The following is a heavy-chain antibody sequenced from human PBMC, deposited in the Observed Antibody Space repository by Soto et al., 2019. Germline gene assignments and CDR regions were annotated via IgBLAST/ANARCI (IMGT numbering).Heavy chain of an antibody. V-gene: IGHV3-33*01. J-gene: IGHJ4*02. CDR3: ARDFSMVIVAPGY. D-gene: IGHD5-12*01. CDR1: GVTFSSYA. Sequence: GGSMRLSCAASGVTFSSYAMHWVRQAPGKGLEWVGVIWYDGSNTFYAESVKGRFTISRDNSKNTVYLQITALRAEDTAVYYCARDFSMVIVAPGYWGQGTLVTVSS. CDR2: IWYDGSNT.